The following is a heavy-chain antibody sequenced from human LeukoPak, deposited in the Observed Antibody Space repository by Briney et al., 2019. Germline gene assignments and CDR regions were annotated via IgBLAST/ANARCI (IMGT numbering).Heavy chain of an antibody. Sequence: SETLSLTCAVYGGSFSGYYWNWIRQPPGKGLEWIGYISYSGTTNYKPSLKSRLTISIDTSKNQFSLKLSSVTAADTAIYYCARHSRAEYDSWLDYWGQGTLVTVSS. CDR1: GGSFSGYY. J-gene: IGHJ4*02. V-gene: IGHV4-59*08. D-gene: IGHD6-6*01. CDR2: ISYSGTT. CDR3: ARHSRAEYDSWLDY.